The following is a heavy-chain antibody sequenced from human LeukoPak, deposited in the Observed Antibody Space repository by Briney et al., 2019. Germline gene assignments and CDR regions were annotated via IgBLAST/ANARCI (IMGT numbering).Heavy chain of an antibody. J-gene: IGHJ4*02. CDR3: EKVFSGITADAMGNY. CDR2: IRFDGSNK. V-gene: IGHV3-30*02. D-gene: IGHD2-2*01. CDR1: GFTFSSYG. Sequence: HTGGSLRLSCAASGFTFSSYGMHWVRQAPGKGLEWVAFIRFDGSNKYYADSVKGRFTISRDNSKSTLYLQMNSLRAEDTAVYYCEKVFSGITADAMGNYWGQGTLVSVSS.